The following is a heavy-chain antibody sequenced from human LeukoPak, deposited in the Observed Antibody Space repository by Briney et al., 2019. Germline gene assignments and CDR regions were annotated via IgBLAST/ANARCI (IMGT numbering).Heavy chain of an antibody. J-gene: IGHJ4*02. Sequence: PGGSLRLSCAASGFTFSAYWMHWVRQAPGKGLAWVSLINPDGSATFYADSVKGRFTISRDNTKNTLYLQMNSLRAEDTAVYYCAKDMVRGVVDYWGQGTLVTVSS. CDR1: GFTFSAYW. V-gene: IGHV3-74*01. CDR2: INPDGSAT. CDR3: AKDMVRGVVDY. D-gene: IGHD3-10*01.